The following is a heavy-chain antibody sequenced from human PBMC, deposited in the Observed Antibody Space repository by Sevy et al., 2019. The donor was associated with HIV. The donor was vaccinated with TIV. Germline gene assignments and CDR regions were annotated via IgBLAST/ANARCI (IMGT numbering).Heavy chain of an antibody. D-gene: IGHD1-26*01. Sequence: GGSLRLSCSASGFPFSSFAMHWVRQAPGKGLEWVALIWYDGSQKYFADSLKGRLTISRDNSKNTLFLQMNSLRAEGTGVDYCAGPILGVTTATYFDSWGQRTLVTVSS. CDR3: AGPILGVTTATYFDS. CDR2: IWYDGSQK. CDR1: GFPFSSFA. J-gene: IGHJ4*02. V-gene: IGHV3-33*01.